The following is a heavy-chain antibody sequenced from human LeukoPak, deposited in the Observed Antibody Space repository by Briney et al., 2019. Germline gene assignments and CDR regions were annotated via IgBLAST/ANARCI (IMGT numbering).Heavy chain of an antibody. CDR2: ISDDGSNK. CDR3: AKDRPLTYGSGSYYKPGGFDP. V-gene: IGHV3-30*04. J-gene: IGHJ5*02. D-gene: IGHD3-10*01. Sequence: GRSLRLSCAASGFTFRTYAMNWVRQAPGKGLEWVAVISDDGSNKYYAESVKGQFTISRDNSKNTLYLQMNSLRAEDTAVYYCAKDRPLTYGSGSYYKPGGFDPWGQGTLVTVSS. CDR1: GFTFRTYA.